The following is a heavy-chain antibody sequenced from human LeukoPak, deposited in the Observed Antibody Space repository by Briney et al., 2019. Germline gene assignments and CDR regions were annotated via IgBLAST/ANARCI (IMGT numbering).Heavy chain of an antibody. CDR1: GFNFSSYA. Sequence: GGSLRLSCAASGFNFSSYAMSWVRQAPGKGLEWVSAISGSGGSTYYADSVKGRFTISRDNSKNTLYLQMNSLRAEDTAVYYCANAGVVVVAAPWGYFQHWGQGTLVTVSS. D-gene: IGHD2-15*01. V-gene: IGHV3-23*01. J-gene: IGHJ1*01. CDR2: ISGSGGST. CDR3: ANAGVVVVAAPWGYFQH.